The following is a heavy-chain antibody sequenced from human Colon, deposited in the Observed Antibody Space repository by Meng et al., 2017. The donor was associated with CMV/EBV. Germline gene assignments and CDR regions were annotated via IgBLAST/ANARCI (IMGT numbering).Heavy chain of an antibody. V-gene: IGHV7-4-1*02. CDR3: ARGRLTADY. Sequence: YAMNWVRQAPGLGLAWMGWINTNTGTPTYAQGFTGRFVFSLDTSVSTAYLQLSSLKADDTAVYYCARGRLTADYWGQGTLVTVSS. CDR1: YA. D-gene: IGHD4/OR15-4a*01. CDR2: INTNTGTP. J-gene: IGHJ4*02.